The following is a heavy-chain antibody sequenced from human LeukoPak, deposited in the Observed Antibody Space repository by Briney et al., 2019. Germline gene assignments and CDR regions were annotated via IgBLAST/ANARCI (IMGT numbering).Heavy chain of an antibody. CDR1: GFTFSSYS. Sequence: GGSLGLSCAASGFTFSSYSMNWVRQAPGKGLEWVSSISSSSSYIYYADSVKGRFTISRDNAKNSLYLQMNSLRAEDTAVYYCARDSSQLPYYYYYYMDVWGKGTTVTVSS. D-gene: IGHD2-2*01. CDR2: ISSSSSYI. CDR3: ARDSSQLPYYYYYYMDV. J-gene: IGHJ6*03. V-gene: IGHV3-21*01.